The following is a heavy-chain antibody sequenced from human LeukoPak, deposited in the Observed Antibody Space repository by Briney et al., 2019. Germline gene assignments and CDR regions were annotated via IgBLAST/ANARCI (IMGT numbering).Heavy chain of an antibody. Sequence: GASVKVSCKASGYTFTTYDINWVRQATGQGLEWMGWMNPSSGNTAYAQKFQGRVTITRNTSISTAYMELSSLRSEDTAVYYCARGRIEMGLKGRKYYFDYWGQGTLVTVSS. CDR2: MNPSSGNT. CDR1: GYTFTTYD. J-gene: IGHJ4*02. CDR3: ARGRIEMGLKGRKYYFDY. D-gene: IGHD2-8*01. V-gene: IGHV1-8*03.